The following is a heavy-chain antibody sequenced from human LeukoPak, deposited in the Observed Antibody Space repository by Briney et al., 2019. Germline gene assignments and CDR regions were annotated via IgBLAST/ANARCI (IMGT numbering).Heavy chain of an antibody. CDR2: ISYDGSNK. D-gene: IGHD1-26*01. Sequence: PGGSLRLSCAASGFTFSSYARHWVRQAPGKGLESVAVISYDGSNKYYADSVKGRFTISRDNSKNTLYLQMNSLRAEDTAVYYCARDPYSGAYGTDYYYYMDLWGQGTTVTISS. CDR3: ARDPYSGAYGTDYYYYMDL. J-gene: IGHJ6*03. V-gene: IGHV3-30*04. CDR1: GFTFSSYA.